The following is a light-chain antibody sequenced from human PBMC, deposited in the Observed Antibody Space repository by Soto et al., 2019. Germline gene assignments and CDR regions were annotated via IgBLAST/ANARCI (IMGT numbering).Light chain of an antibody. CDR1: NTGRKN. CDR2: RDS. J-gene: IGLJ3*02. CDR3: QVWDSSTARV. Sequence: SYELTQPLSVSVALGQTARITCGGNNTGRKNVHWYQQKPGQAPVLVIYRDSNRPSGIPERFSGSNSGNTATPTISRAQAGDEADYYCQVWDSSTARVFGGGTKLTVL. V-gene: IGLV3-9*01.